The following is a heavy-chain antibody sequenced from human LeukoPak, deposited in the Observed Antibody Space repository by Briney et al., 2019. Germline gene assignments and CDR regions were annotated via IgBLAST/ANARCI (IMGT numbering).Heavy chain of an antibody. J-gene: IGHJ4*02. Sequence: SETLSLTCTVSGGFISSDGYYWSWIRQLPWKSLEWIGYTYYSGNTYYNPSLKSRVTISVDTSNNQFSLKLTSVTAADTAVYYCARGGQWLAPGPDYWGQGTLVTVSS. D-gene: IGHD6-19*01. CDR2: TYYSGNT. CDR3: ARGGQWLAPGPDY. V-gene: IGHV4-31*03. CDR1: GGFISSDGYY.